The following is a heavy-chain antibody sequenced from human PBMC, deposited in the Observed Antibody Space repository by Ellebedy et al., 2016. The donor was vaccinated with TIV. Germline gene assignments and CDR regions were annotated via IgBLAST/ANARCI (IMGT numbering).Heavy chain of an antibody. V-gene: IGHV3-21*01. CDR2: ISSSSSYI. D-gene: IGHD2-2*01. J-gene: IGHJ3*02. CDR3: ASVVVVPAASSAFDI. Sequence: GESLKISCAASGFTFSSYSMNWVRQAPGKGLEWVSSISSSSSYIYYADSVKGRFTISRDNAKNSLYLQMNSLRAEDTAVYYCASVVVVPAASSAFDIWGQGTMVTVSS. CDR1: GFTFSSYS.